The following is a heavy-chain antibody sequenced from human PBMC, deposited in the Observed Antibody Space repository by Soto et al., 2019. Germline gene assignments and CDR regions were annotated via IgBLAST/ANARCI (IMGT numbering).Heavy chain of an antibody. V-gene: IGHV1-69*06. CDR1: GGTFSDHG. CDR2: TIPVFNTA. CDR3: ARGVYGSGNYYTGPSAFDI. D-gene: IGHD3-10*01. Sequence: QVQLEQSGAEVKKPGSSVKVSCKASGGTFSDHGVAWLRQAPGQGLEWMGGTIPVFNTAKYAQKFQGRVTVTADKFTNIAYRELSRLRSEDTAFYFCARGVYGSGNYYTGPSAFDIWGQGTMVIVSS. J-gene: IGHJ3*02.